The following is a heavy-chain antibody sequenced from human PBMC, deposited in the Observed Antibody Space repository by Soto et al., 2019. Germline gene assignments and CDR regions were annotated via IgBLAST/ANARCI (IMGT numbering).Heavy chain of an antibody. CDR3: ARGLRVVAATPVLYYMDV. J-gene: IGHJ6*03. CDR1: GYTFTSYD. D-gene: IGHD2-15*01. V-gene: IGHV1-8*01. CDR2: MNPNSGNT. Sequence: ASVKVSCKASGYTFTSYDINWVRQATGQGLEWMGWMNPNSGNTGYAQKFQGRVTMTRNTSISTAYMELSSLRSEDTAVYYCARGLRVVAATPVLYYMDVWGKGTTVTVSS.